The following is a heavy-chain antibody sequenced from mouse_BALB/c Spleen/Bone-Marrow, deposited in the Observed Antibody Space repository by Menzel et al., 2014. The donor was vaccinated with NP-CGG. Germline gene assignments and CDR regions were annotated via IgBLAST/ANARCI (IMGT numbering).Heavy chain of an antibody. CDR1: GFSLTSYG. CDR2: IWSGGST. V-gene: IGHV2-2*02. Sequence: QVQLQQSGPGLVQPSQSLSITCIVSGFSLTSYGVHWVRQSPGKGLEWLGVIWSGGSTDYNAAFISRLSISKDNSKSQVFFKMNSLQANDTAIYYCARNPGFAYWGQGTLVTVSA. J-gene: IGHJ3*01. CDR3: ARNPGFAY.